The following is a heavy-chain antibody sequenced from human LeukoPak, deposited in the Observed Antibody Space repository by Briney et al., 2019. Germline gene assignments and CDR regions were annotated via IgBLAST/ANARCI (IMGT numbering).Heavy chain of an antibody. J-gene: IGHJ5*02. CDR2: INPSGGST. D-gene: IGHD4-23*01. CDR3: ARDRGGNTYWFDP. V-gene: IGHV1-46*01. CDR1: GYTFTSHY. Sequence: ASVKVSCKASGYTFTSHYIHWVRQAPAQGLEWMGIINPSGGSTSYAQMFQGRVTMTRDTSTSTVYMELSSLRSEDTAVYYCARDRGGNTYWFDPWGQGTLVTVSS.